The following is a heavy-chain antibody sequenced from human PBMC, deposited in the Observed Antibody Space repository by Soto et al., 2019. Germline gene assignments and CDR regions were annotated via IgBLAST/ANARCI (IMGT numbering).Heavy chain of an antibody. CDR1: GGSISGYY. V-gene: IGHV4-34*01. CDR2: INHSGST. CDR3: ARGEAAAGTGGFDY. J-gene: IGHJ4*02. D-gene: IGHD6-13*01. Sequence: QVQLQQWGAGLLKPSESLSLTYAVYGGSISGYYWSWIRQPPGKGLEWIGEINHSGSTNYNPSLKRRVTISVDTSKNQFSLKLSSVTAADTAVYYCARGEAAAGTGGFDYWGQGTLVTVSS.